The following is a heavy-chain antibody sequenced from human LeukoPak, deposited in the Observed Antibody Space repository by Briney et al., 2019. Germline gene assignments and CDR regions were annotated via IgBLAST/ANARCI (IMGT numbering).Heavy chain of an antibody. CDR2: IYYSGST. D-gene: IGHD6-19*01. Sequence: SETLSLTCTVSGGSISSHYWSWIRQPPGKGLEWIGYIYYSGSTNYNPSLKSRVTISVDTSKNQSSLKLSSVTAADTAVYYCARDRSMYSSGWYNYYMDVWGKGTTVTVSS. CDR3: ARDRSMYSSGWYNYYMDV. V-gene: IGHV4-59*11. CDR1: GGSISSHY. J-gene: IGHJ6*03.